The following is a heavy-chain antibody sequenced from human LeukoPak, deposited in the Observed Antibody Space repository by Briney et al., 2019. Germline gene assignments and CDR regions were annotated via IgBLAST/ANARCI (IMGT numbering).Heavy chain of an antibody. Sequence: SETLSLTCTVPGGSISSHDWSWIRQPPGKGLEWIGYMYDSVRTKDNPSLKSRVTLSADTSKNQFSLRLSSVTAADTAVYYCATIKRGNIYGYFDFWGQGILVTVSS. J-gene: IGHJ4*02. V-gene: IGHV4-59*11. D-gene: IGHD5-18*01. CDR2: MYDSVRT. CDR1: GGSISSHD. CDR3: ATIKRGNIYGYFDF.